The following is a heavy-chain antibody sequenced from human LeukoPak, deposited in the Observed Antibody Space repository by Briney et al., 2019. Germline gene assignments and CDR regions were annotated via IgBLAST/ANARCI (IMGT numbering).Heavy chain of an antibody. Sequence: GGSLRLSCTASGFTFGDYAMSWFRQAPGKGLEWVGFISSKAYGGTTEYAASVKGRFTISRDDSKSIAYLQMNSLKTEDTAVYYCTRDVVAGLYYYYYYYMDIWGKGTTVTVSS. J-gene: IGHJ6*03. CDR3: TRDVVAGLYYYYYYYMDI. CDR2: ISSKAYGGTT. CDR1: GFTFGDYA. D-gene: IGHD6-19*01. V-gene: IGHV3-49*03.